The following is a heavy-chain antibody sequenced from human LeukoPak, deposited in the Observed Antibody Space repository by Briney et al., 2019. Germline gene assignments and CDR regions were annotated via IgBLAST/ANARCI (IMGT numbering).Heavy chain of an antibody. CDR3: ARAHSIASYYYGVDV. CDR1: GGSISSYY. Sequence: PSETLSLTCTVSGGSISSYYWSWIRQPPGKGLEWIGYIYYSGSTSYNPSLKSRVTISVDTSKNQFSLKLSSVTAADTAVYYCARAHSIASYYYGVDVWGQGTTVTVSS. J-gene: IGHJ6*02. V-gene: IGHV4-59*08. D-gene: IGHD2/OR15-2a*01. CDR2: IYYSGST.